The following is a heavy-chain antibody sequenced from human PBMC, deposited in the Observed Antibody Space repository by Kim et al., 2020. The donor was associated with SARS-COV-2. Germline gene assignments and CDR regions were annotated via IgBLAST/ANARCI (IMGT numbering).Heavy chain of an antibody. V-gene: IGHV4-31*02. Sequence: TYSNPSLKRRVTISVDTSNDQFSLNRKSVTAADTAVYYCARDPGYGEIDSWGRGTLVTVSS. CDR3: ARDPGYGEIDS. D-gene: IGHD4-17*01. J-gene: IGHJ4*02. CDR2: T.